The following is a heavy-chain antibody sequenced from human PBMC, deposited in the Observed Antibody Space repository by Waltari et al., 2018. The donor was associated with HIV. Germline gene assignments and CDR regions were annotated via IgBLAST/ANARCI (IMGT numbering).Heavy chain of an antibody. V-gene: IGHV1-2*02. CDR2: INPKIGYT. CDR1: RFTFTAYY. CDR3: ARDWWQLPSGGYFFDY. J-gene: IGHJ4*02. D-gene: IGHD2-15*01. Sequence: QVQLVQSGAEVKKPGASVKVSCTASRFTFTAYYVHWVRRAPGQGLEWMGWINPKIGYTHFAQNLQGRINMTRDTSIKAAYLELSRLQSDDTAVYYCARDWWQLPSGGYFFDYWGQGTLVTVSS.